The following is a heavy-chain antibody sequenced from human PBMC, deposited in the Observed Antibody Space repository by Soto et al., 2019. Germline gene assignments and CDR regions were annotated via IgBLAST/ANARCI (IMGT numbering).Heavy chain of an antibody. V-gene: IGHV3-74*01. D-gene: IGHD4-17*01. CDR2: INSDGSST. J-gene: IGHJ5*02. Sequence: EVQLVESGGGLVQPGGSLRLSCVVSGFKYSNFWMHWVRQVPGKGLVWVSRINSDGSSTGYADFVKGRFTVSRDNAKDTLYLQLHSLGVEDTAVDYCVRDNDYGAFDPLGQGTLVTVSS. CDR1: GFKYSNFW. CDR3: VRDNDYGAFDP.